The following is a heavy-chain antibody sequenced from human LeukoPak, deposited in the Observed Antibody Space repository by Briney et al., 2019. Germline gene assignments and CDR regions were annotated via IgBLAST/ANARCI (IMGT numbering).Heavy chain of an antibody. CDR3: AIRAPRYYDFWSGYSYFDY. CDR2: INHSGST. J-gene: IGHJ4*02. D-gene: IGHD3-3*01. CDR1: GGSISSSNW. V-gene: IGHV4-4*02. Sequence: SGTLSLTCAVSGGSISSSNWWSWVRQPPGKGLEWIGEINHSGSTNYNPSLKSRVTISVDTSKNQFSLKLSSVTAADTAVYYCAIRAPRYYDFWSGYSYFDYWGQGTLVTVSS.